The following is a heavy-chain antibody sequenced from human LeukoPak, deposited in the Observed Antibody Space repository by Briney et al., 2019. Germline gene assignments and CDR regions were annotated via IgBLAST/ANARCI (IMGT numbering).Heavy chain of an antibody. CDR2: IYYSGST. D-gene: IGHD1-26*01. V-gene: IGHV4-39*07. CDR3: ATLIPGIVGATTGSRNWFDP. J-gene: IGHJ5*02. Sequence: SETLSLTCTVSGGSISSSSYYWAWIRQPPGKGLEWIGSIYYSGSTYYNPSLKSRVTISVDTSKNQFSLKLSSVTAADTAVYYCATLIPGIVGATTGSRNWFDPWGQGTLVTVSS. CDR1: GGSISSSSYY.